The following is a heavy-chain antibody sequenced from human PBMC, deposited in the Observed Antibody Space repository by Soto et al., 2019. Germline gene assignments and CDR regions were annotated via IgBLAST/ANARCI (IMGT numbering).Heavy chain of an antibody. V-gene: IGHV1-8*02. D-gene: IGHD3-3*01. CDR2: ISPYNGNT. CDR1: GYTFTSYG. J-gene: IGHJ6*02. CDR3: ARGRWGLFYYV. Sequence: QVQLVQSGAEVKKPGASVKVSCKASGYTFTSYGISWVRQAPGQGLEWMGWISPYNGNTGYAQKFQGRVTMTRNTSISTAYMELSSLRSEDTAVYYCARGRWGLFYYVWGQGTTVTVSS.